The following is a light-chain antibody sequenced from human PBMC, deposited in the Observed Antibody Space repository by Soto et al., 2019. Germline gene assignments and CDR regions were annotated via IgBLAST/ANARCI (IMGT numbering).Light chain of an antibody. V-gene: IGKV1-5*03. CDR2: KAS. CDR3: QQYNSYSRT. CDR1: QSISSW. Sequence: DIQMTQSPSTLSPSVGARVTITCRPSQSISSWLAWYQQKPGKAPKLLIYKASSLESGVPSRFSGSGSGTEFTLTISSLQPDDFATYYCQQYNSYSRTFGQGTKVDIK. J-gene: IGKJ1*01.